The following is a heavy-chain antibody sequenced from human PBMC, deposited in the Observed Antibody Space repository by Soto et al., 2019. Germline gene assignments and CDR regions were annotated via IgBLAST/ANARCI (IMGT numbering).Heavy chain of an antibody. D-gene: IGHD3-22*01. J-gene: IGHJ4*02. CDR1: GFTFSNYA. CDR2: ISYDGSNE. Sequence: QVQLVESGGGVVQPGRSLRLSCAASGFTFSNYALHWVRQVPGKGLEWVAVISYDGSNEYYADSVKGRFTISRDNPKNTLSLQMRSLRAEDTAVYYCARGRGVYDRSGHSYWGQGTLVTVSS. CDR3: ARGRGVYDRSGHSY. V-gene: IGHV3-30-3*01.